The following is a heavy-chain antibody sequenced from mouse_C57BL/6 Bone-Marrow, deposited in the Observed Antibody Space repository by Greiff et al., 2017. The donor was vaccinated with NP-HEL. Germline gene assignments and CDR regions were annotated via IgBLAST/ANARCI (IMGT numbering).Heavy chain of an antibody. CDR3: ARRRCSFAY. CDR1: GYTFTSYG. Sequence: VQLQQSGAELARPGASVKLSCKASGYTFTSYGISWVKQRTGQGLEWIGEIYPRSGNTYYIEKFKGKATLTADKSSSTAYMELRSLTSEDSAVYFCARRRCSFAYWGQGTLVTVSA. J-gene: IGHJ3*01. V-gene: IGHV1-81*01. CDR2: IYPRSGNT.